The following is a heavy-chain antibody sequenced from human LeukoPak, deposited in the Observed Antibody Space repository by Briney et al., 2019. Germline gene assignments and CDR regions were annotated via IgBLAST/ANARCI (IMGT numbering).Heavy chain of an antibody. CDR1: GFPFGSYV. CDR2: INHNAEMI. Sequence: GGSLRLSCEASGFPFGSYVMSWVSQAPGKGLEWIAYINHNAEMIFYPDFVKGRFTISRDNAKSSLYLQMNALRYEDTAIYYCARDHDWAFDLWGQGTLVTVSS. J-gene: IGHJ4*02. CDR3: ARDHDWAFDL. V-gene: IGHV3-48*02. D-gene: IGHD3-9*01.